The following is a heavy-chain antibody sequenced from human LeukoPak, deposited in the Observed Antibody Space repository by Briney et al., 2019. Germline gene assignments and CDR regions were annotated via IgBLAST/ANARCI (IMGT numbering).Heavy chain of an antibody. Sequence: ASVKVSCKASGYTFTSYDINWVRQATGQGLEWMGWMNPNSGNTGHAQKFQGRVTITRNTSISTAYMELSSLRSEDTAVYYCARLGLGRDYYYYYMDVWGKGTTVTVSS. J-gene: IGHJ6*03. V-gene: IGHV1-8*03. CDR3: ARLGLGRDYYYYYMDV. CDR2: MNPNSGNT. D-gene: IGHD7-27*01. CDR1: GYTFTSYD.